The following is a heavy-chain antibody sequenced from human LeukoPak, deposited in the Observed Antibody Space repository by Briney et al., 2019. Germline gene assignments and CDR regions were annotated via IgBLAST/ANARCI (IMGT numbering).Heavy chain of an antibody. CDR1: GYSISSGYY. CDR3: ARDRGSGSYGHVGYFDY. V-gene: IGHV4-38-2*02. J-gene: IGHJ4*02. CDR2: IYHSGST. D-gene: IGHD1-26*01. Sequence: SETLSLTCTVSGYSISSGYYWGWIRQPPGKGLEWIGSIYHSGSTYYNPSLKSRVTISVDTSKNQFSLKLSSVTAADTAVYYCARDRGSGSYGHVGYFDYWGQGTLVTVSS.